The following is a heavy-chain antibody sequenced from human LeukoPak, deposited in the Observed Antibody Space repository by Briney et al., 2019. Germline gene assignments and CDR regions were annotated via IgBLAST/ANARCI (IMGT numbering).Heavy chain of an antibody. D-gene: IGHD6-13*01. V-gene: IGHV3-33*08. CDR3: ARDPIAAAGTSLDY. CDR1: GFTFSSYG. CDR2: IWYDGSNK. J-gene: IGHJ4*02. Sequence: PGGSLRLSCAASGFTFSSYGMHWVRQAPGKGLEWVAVIWYDGSNKYYADSVKGRFAISRDNSKNTLYLQMNSLRAEDTAVYYCARDPIAAAGTSLDYWGQGTLVTVSS.